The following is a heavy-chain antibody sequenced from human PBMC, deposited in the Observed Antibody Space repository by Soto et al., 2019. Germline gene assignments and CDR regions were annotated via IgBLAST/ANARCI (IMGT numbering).Heavy chain of an antibody. CDR3: ARGGYSTGWSGEYFQH. Sequence: SLRLSCVASGFTFGSRAMSWVRQAPGEGLEWVSTITDTGGDTKYADSVKGRFTISRDNSKNTLYLQMNSLRAEDTAVYYCARGGYSTGWSGEYFQHWGQGSLVTVSS. J-gene: IGHJ1*01. CDR2: ITDTGGDT. CDR1: GFTFGSRA. V-gene: IGHV3-23*01. D-gene: IGHD6-19*01.